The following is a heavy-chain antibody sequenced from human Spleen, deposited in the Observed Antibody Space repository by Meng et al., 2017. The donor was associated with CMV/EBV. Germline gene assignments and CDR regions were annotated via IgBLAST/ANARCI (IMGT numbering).Heavy chain of an antibody. V-gene: IGHV1-2*02. D-gene: IGHD2-15*01. CDR1: GYTFTAHY. Sequence: ASVKVSCKASGYTFTAHYFHWVRQAPGQGLEYMGWINPRTGVTNYGQKFQGRVTMTRDTSISRAYMELNRLRSDDTAVYYCARAPGVEAPSDYWGQGTLVTVSS. J-gene: IGHJ4*02. CDR2: INPRTGVT. CDR3: ARAPGVEAPSDY.